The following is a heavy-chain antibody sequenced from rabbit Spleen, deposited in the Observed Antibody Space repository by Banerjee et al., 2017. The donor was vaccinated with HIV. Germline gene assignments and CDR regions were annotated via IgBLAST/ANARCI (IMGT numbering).Heavy chain of an antibody. CDR1: GFSFSNSDY. V-gene: IGHV1S40*01. CDR2: INAVTGKP. CDR3: ARDSASSFSSYGMDL. D-gene: IGHD8-1*01. J-gene: IGHJ6*01. Sequence: QSLEESGGDLVKPGASLTLTCTASGFSFSNSDYMCWVRQAPGKGLEWIACINAVTGKPVYASWAKGRSTFSKTSSTTVTLHMTSLTAADTATYFCARDSASSFSSYGMDLWGPGTLVTVS.